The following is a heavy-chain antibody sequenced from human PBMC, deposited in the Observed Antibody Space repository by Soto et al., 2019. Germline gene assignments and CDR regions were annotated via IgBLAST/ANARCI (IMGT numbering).Heavy chain of an antibody. V-gene: IGHV4-59*01. J-gene: IGHJ4*02. CDR3: ARGPIRYCSGGSCTKINDY. CDR1: GGSISSYY. Sequence: SETLSLTCTVSGGSISSYYWSWIRQPPGKGLAWIGYIYYSGSTNYNPSLKSRVTISVDTSKNQFSLKLSSVTAADTAVYYCARGPIRYCSGGSCTKINDYWGQGTLVTVSS. D-gene: IGHD2-15*01. CDR2: IYYSGST.